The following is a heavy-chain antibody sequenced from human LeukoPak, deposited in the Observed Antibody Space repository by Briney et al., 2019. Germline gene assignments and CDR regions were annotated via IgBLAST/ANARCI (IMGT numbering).Heavy chain of an antibody. CDR3: ARGAGYYDSSGSYYGYYFDY. CDR2: ISYDGSNK. D-gene: IGHD3-22*01. J-gene: IGHJ4*02. V-gene: IGHV3-30-3*01. Sequence: GGSLKLSCAASGFTFSSYAMHWVRQAPGKGLEWVAVISYDGSNKYYADSVKGRFTISRDNSKNTLYLQMNSLRAEDTAVYYCARGAGYYDSSGSYYGYYFDYWGQGTLVTVSS. CDR1: GFTFSSYA.